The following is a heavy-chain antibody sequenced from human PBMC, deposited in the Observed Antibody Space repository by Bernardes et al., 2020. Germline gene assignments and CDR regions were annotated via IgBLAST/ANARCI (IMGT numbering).Heavy chain of an antibody. D-gene: IGHD3-16*01. CDR2: IYYTGTT. V-gene: IGHV4-61*01. J-gene: IGHJ6*03. CDR3: VRVADYQDYFHMDV. Sequence: ETLSLTCAVSGGSVTSGSFYWTWVRQSPGRGLEWIGYIYYTGTTNYNPSLASRVTISADTSKNKFSLKLKSVTAADTAVYFCVRVADYQDYFHMDVWGSGTTVIVSS. CDR1: GGSVTSGSFY.